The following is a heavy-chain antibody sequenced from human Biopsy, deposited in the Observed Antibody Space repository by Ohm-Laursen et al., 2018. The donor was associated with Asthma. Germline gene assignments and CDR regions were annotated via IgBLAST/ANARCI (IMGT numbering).Heavy chain of an antibody. Sequence: ASVKVSCKASGGMFGNYAISWVRQAPGLGLEWMGGISPIFGSSNYAQRFQGRVTITADIFTRTAYMEVTSLRSEDTAIYYCARCQVGYSSGWSLLLKKIYYSGMDVWGQGTLVTVSS. CDR2: ISPIFGSS. CDR1: GGMFGNYA. D-gene: IGHD6-19*01. CDR3: ARCQVGYSSGWSLLLKKIYYSGMDV. V-gene: IGHV1-69*06. J-gene: IGHJ4*02.